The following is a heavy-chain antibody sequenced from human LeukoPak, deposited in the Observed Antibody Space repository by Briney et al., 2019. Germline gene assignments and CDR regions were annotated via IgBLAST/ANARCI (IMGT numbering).Heavy chain of an antibody. CDR3: AKGGAAASDY. CDR1: GFTFSSYA. D-gene: IGHD6-13*01. V-gene: IGHV3-30*02. Sequence: GGSLRLSCAASGFTFSSYAMSWVRQAPGKGLEWVAFIQYDGSEKYYADSVKGRCTTSRDNSKNTVYLQMNSLRAEDTAVYYCAKGGAAASDYWGQGTLVTVSS. J-gene: IGHJ4*02. CDR2: IQYDGSEK.